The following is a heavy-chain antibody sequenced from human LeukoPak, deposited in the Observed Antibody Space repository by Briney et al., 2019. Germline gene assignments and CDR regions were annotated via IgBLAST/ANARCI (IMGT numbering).Heavy chain of an antibody. CDR2: IIPIFGTA. J-gene: IGHJ1*01. V-gene: IGHV1-69*13. D-gene: IGHD6-19*01. CDR1: GGTFSNYA. CDR3: ARILSSSWYEYFHH. Sequence: SVKVSCKASGGTFSNYAISWVRQAPGQGLEWMGAIIPIFGTANYAQKFQGRVTITADESTSTAYMELSGLRSEDTAVYYCARILSSSWYEYFHHWGQGTLVTVSS.